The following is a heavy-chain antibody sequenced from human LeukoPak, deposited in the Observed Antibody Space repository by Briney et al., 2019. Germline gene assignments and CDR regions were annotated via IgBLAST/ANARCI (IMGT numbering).Heavy chain of an antibody. CDR2: IYSDGST. CDR3: AREGDSGGYYDY. V-gene: IGHV3-53*01. Sequence: PGGSLRLSCAASGFTVSSNYMSWVRQAPGKGLEWVSVIYSDGSTYYADSVKGRFSISRDTAKNILYLQMNSLRVEDTAVYYCAREGDSGGYYDYWGQGTLVTVSS. D-gene: IGHD3-22*01. J-gene: IGHJ4*02. CDR1: GFTVSSNY.